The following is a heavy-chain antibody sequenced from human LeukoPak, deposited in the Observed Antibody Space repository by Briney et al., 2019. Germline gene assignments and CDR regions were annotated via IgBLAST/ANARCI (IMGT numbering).Heavy chain of an antibody. V-gene: IGHV1-2*02. CDR3: ARGGSTVTTENWFDP. CDR2: INPNSGGT. J-gene: IGHJ5*02. D-gene: IGHD4-17*01. Sequence: ASVKVSCKASGHTFTGYYMHWVRQAPGQGLEWMGWINPNSGGTNYAQKFQGRVTMTRDTSISTAYMELSRLRSDDTAVYYCARGGSTVTTENWFDPWGQGTLVTVSS. CDR1: GHTFTGYY.